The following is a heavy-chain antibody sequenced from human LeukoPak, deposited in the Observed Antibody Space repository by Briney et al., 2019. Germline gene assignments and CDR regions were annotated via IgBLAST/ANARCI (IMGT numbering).Heavy chain of an antibody. V-gene: IGHV4-59*01. CDR1: GGSISSYY. D-gene: IGHD3-16*01. CDR3: AREPRAWFGGYYYYYMDV. Sequence: SETLSLTCTVSGGSISSYYWNWIRQPPGKGLEWIGYIYYSGSTNYNPSLKSRVTISVDTSKNQFSLKLSSVTAADTAVYYCAREPRAWFGGYYYYYMDVWGKGTTVTVSS. J-gene: IGHJ6*03. CDR2: IYYSGST.